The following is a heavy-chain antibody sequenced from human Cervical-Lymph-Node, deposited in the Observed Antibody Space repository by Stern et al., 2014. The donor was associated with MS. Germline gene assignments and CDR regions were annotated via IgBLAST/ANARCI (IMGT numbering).Heavy chain of an antibody. J-gene: IGHJ5*02. CDR3: TTYGDIVVVPAADNWFDP. CDR1: GFTFSNAW. CDR2: IKSKTDGGTT. Sequence: EMQLVESGGGLVKPGGSLRLSCAASGFTFSNAWMSWVRQAPGKGLEWVGRIKSKTDGGTTDYAAPVKGRFTISRDDSKNTLYLQMNSLKTEDTAVYYCTTYGDIVVVPAADNWFDPWGQGTLVTVSS. V-gene: IGHV3-15*01. D-gene: IGHD2-2*01.